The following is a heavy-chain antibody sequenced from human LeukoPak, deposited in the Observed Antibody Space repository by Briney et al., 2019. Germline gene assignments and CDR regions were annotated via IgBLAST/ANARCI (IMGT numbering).Heavy chain of an antibody. Sequence: SETLSLTCTVSGGSISSYYWSWIRQPPGKGLEWIGYIYYTGNTNYNPSLNSRVTISVDTSKNQSSLKLSSVTAADTAVYYCAGSRGYSYGDELYFDYWGQGTLVTVSS. J-gene: IGHJ4*02. CDR2: IYYTGNT. CDR3: AGSRGYSYGDELYFDY. V-gene: IGHV4-59*01. CDR1: GGSISSYY. D-gene: IGHD5-18*01.